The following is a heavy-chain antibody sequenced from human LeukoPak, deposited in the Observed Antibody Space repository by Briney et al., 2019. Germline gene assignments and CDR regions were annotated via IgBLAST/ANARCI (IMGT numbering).Heavy chain of an antibody. CDR3: ARDKPIRIAAAGIYYGMDV. Sequence: GGSLRLSCAASGFTFSSYAMHWVRQAPGKGLEWVAVISYDGSNKYYADSVKGRFTISRDNSKNTLYLQMNSLRAEDTAVYYCARDKPIRIAAAGIYYGMDVWGQGTTVTVSS. V-gene: IGHV3-30-3*01. CDR1: GFTFSSYA. CDR2: ISYDGSNK. D-gene: IGHD6-13*01. J-gene: IGHJ6*02.